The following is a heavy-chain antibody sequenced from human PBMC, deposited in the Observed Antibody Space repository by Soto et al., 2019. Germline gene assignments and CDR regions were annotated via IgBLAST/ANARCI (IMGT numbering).Heavy chain of an antibody. CDR3: ARLSDTAMAPFDY. J-gene: IGHJ4*02. CDR1: GYTFPSYD. V-gene: IGHV1-69*13. CDR2: MNPIFGTA. Sequence: SVKVSCKASGYTFPSYDINWVRQATGQGLEWMGWMNPIFGTANYAQKFQGRVTITADESTSTAYMELSSLRSEDSAVYYCARLSDTAMAPFDYWGQGTLVTVSS. D-gene: IGHD5-18*01.